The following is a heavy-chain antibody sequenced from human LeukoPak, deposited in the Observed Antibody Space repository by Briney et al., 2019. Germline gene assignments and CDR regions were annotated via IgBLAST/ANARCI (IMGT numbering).Heavy chain of an antibody. Sequence: GGSLRLACAASGFTFNNYWLSWVRQGPGKGLEWVAHIKEDTSQKYYVGSVEGRFTISRDNARNSLYLQMNSLRGEDTAVYFCARQVSREGHFDYWGQGALVTVSS. CDR3: ARQVSREGHFDY. D-gene: IGHD1-26*01. J-gene: IGHJ4*02. V-gene: IGHV3-7*01. CDR1: GFTFNNYW. CDR2: IKEDTSQK.